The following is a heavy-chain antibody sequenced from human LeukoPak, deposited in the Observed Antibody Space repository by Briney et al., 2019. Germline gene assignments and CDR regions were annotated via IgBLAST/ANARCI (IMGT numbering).Heavy chain of an antibody. CDR1: GLTFSSNY. Sequence: PGGSLRLSCAASGLTFSSNYMSWVRQAPGKGLEWVSAIYSGGSTYYADSVKGRFTISRDNSKNTLYLQMNSLRAEDTAVYYCARDHRGFDYWGQGTLVTVSS. CDR2: IYSGGST. V-gene: IGHV3-53*01. J-gene: IGHJ4*02. D-gene: IGHD1-14*01. CDR3: ARDHRGFDY.